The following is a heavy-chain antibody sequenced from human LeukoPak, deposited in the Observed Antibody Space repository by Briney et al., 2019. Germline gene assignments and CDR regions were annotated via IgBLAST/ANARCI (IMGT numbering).Heavy chain of an antibody. D-gene: IGHD3-3*01. J-gene: IGHJ4*02. CDR3: ARIDFWSGYYY. CDR2: IKQDGSEK. V-gene: IGHV3-7*01. Sequence: GGSLRLSCAASGFTFSSYWVSWVRQAPGKGLEWVANIKQDGSEKYYVDSVKGRFTISRDNAKNSLYLQMNSLRAEDTAVYYCARIDFWSGYYYWGQGTLVTVSS. CDR1: GFTFSSYW.